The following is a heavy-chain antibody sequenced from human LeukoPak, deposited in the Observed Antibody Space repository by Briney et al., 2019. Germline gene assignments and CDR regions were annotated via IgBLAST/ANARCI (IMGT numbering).Heavy chain of an antibody. J-gene: IGHJ4*02. Sequence: GGSLRLSCKGSGYSFTSYWIGWVRQMPGKGLEWMAIIYPGDPDTRYSPSFQGQVTISADKSISTAYLQWSSLKASDTAMYYCARGAYYDHFDYWGQGTLVTVSS. D-gene: IGHD3-3*01. CDR2: IYPGDPDT. V-gene: IGHV5-51*01. CDR3: ARGAYYDHFDY. CDR1: GYSFTSYW.